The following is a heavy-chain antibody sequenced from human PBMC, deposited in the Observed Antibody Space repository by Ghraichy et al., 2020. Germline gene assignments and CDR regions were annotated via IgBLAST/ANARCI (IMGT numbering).Heavy chain of an antibody. CDR1: GFTFSNFV. J-gene: IGHJ4*02. CDR2: ISGSGATT. CDR3: ANAISSWNGGY. D-gene: IGHD6-13*01. Sequence: LSLTCAASGFTFSNFVLSWVRQAPGKGLEWLSAISGSGATTYYAASVKCRFTISSDNSNDLLYMQMNSLRAEDTAVYYCANAISSWNGGYWGQGTLVTVSS. V-gene: IGHV3-23*01.